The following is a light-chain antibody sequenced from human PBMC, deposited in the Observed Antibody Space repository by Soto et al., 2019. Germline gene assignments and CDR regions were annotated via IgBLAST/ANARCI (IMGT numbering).Light chain of an antibody. J-gene: IGKJ4*01. CDR2: TAD. CDR1: QDISNH. CDR3: QQYHSYPVT. Sequence: EIQMTQSPSSVSVSLGDRVTITCRASQDISNHLAWFQQKPGRAPKSLIYTADSLQSGVPSKFSGSRSGTDFILTISSLQPEDFATYDCQQYHSYPVTFGGGTRVEI. V-gene: IGKV1-16*02.